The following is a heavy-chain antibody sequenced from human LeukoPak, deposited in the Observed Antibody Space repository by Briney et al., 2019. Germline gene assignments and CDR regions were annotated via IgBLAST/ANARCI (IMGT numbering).Heavy chain of an antibody. J-gene: IGHJ4*02. CDR3: ARGQLGYCSSTSCPDFDY. CDR1: GYTFTSYG. Sequence: ASVKVSCKASGYTFTSYGISWVRQAPGQGLEWMGWISAYNGNTNYAQKLQGRVTMTIDTSTSTAYMELRSLRSDDTAVYYCARGQLGYCSSTSCPDFDYWGQGTLVTVSS. CDR2: ISAYNGNT. D-gene: IGHD2-2*01. V-gene: IGHV1-18*01.